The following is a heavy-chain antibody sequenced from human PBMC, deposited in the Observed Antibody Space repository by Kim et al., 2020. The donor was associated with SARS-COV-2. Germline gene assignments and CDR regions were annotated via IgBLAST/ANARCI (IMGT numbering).Heavy chain of an antibody. D-gene: IGHD6-19*01. Sequence: GGSLRLSCAASGFTFSSYSMNWVRQAPGKGLEWVSSISSGTSYIYYADSVKGRFTISRDNAKNSLYLQMNSLRAEDTAVYYCARVLHDSSGWFHTAFDFRGQGTMVTVSS. CDR3: ARVLHDSSGWFHTAFDF. V-gene: IGHV3-21*01. J-gene: IGHJ3*01. CDR1: GFTFSSYS. CDR2: ISSGTSYI.